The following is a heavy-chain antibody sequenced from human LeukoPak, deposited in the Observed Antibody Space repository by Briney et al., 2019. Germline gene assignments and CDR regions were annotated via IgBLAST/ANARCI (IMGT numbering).Heavy chain of an antibody. CDR2: FDPEDGET. D-gene: IGHD6-6*01. CDR3: ATEQGPHRSSRYFDL. J-gene: IGHJ2*01. Sequence: ASVKVSCKVSGYTLAELSMHWVRQAPGKGLEWMGGFDPEDGETIYAQKFQGRVTMTEDTSTDTAYMELSSLRSEDTAVYYCATEQGPHRSSRYFDLWGRGTLVTVSS. V-gene: IGHV1-24*01. CDR1: GYTLAELS.